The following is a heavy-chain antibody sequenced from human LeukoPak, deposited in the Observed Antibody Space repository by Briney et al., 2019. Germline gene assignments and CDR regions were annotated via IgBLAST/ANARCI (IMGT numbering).Heavy chain of an antibody. CDR2: INSDGSST. CDR3: ARDYGDAFDV. V-gene: IGHV3-74*01. CDR1: GFTFSSYA. D-gene: IGHD4-17*01. Sequence: GGSLRLSCAASGFTFSSYAMHWVRQAPGKGLVWVSLINSDGSSTNYADSVKGRFTIYRDNAKNTLYLQMNSLRAEDTAVYYCARDYGDAFDVWGQGTMVTVSS. J-gene: IGHJ3*01.